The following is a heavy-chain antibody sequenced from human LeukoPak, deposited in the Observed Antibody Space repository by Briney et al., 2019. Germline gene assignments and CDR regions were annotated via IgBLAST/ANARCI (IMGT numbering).Heavy chain of an antibody. CDR2: IYYSGST. V-gene: IGHV4-34*01. J-gene: IGHJ6*03. CDR1: GGSFSGYS. CDR3: ARMFRYYYYMDV. Sequence: SSETLSLTCVVYGGSFSGYSWSWIRQPPGKGLEWIGYIYYSGSTSYNPSLQSRVTISVDTSKNEFSLKLSSVTAADTAVYYCARMFRYYYYMDVWGKGTTVTISS. D-gene: IGHD3-10*02.